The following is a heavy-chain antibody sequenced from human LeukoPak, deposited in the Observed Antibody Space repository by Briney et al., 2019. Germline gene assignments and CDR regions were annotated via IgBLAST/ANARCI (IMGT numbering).Heavy chain of an antibody. CDR3: ARAPLTGGATNL. J-gene: IGHJ4*02. Sequence: SETPSLTCAVSGGSISSSNWWSWVRQPPGKGLEWIGEIYHSGSTNYNPSLKSRVTISVDKSKNQFSLKLSSVTAADTAVYYCARAPLTGGATNLWGQGTLVTVSS. CDR1: GGSISSSNW. CDR2: IYHSGST. V-gene: IGHV4-4*02. D-gene: IGHD1-26*01.